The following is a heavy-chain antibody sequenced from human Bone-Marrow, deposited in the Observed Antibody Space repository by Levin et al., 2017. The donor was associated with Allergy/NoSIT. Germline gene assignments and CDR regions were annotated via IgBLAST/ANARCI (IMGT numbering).Heavy chain of an antibody. D-gene: IGHD2/OR15-2a*01. CDR3: AKDVVLSSNDPFDV. V-gene: IGHV3-23*01. CDR2: INNRGGIT. Sequence: LSLTCAASGFNFRIYAMSWVRQAPGKGLEWVSAINNRGGITYYSDSVRGRFTISRDNSKNTVSLEMNSLRAEDTAVYYCAKDVVLSSNDPFDVWGQGTMVSVSS. J-gene: IGHJ3*01. CDR1: GFNFRIYA.